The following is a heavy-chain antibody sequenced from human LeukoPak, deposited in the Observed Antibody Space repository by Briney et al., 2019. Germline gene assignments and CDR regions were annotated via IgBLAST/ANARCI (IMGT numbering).Heavy chain of an antibody. CDR2: IWYDGSNK. J-gene: IGHJ4*02. V-gene: IGHV3-33*06. CDR3: AKVGSGYDLNPFDY. Sequence: QPGGSLRLSCAASGFTFSSYGMHWVRQAPSKGLEWVAVIWYDGSNKYYADSVKGRFTISRDNSKNTLYLQMNSLRAEDTAVYYCAKVGSGYDLNPFDYWGQGTLVTVSS. D-gene: IGHD5-12*01. CDR1: GFTFSSYG.